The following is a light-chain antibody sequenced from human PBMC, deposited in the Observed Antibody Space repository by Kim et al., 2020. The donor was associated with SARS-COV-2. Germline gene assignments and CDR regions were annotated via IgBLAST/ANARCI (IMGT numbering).Light chain of an antibody. CDR3: QHTYSSPPYT. J-gene: IGKJ2*01. CDR2: TSS. V-gene: IGKV1-39*01. CDR1: QNIDFH. Sequence: ASVRDRVTITCRTSQNIDFHLKWYQQKPGKAPNLLVYTSSSLQSGVPSRFSGSGSGTDFTLTISSLQPEDFATYYCQHTYSSPPYTFGQGTKLEI.